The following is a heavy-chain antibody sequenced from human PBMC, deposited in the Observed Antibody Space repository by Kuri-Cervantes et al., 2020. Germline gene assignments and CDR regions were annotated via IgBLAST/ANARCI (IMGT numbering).Heavy chain of an antibody. V-gene: IGHV3-23*01. CDR1: GFTFSSYA. Sequence: GGSLRLSCAASGFTFSSYAMSWVRQAPGKGLEWVSAISGSGGSTYYADSVKGRFTISRDNSKNTLYLQMNSLRAEDTAVYYCARGYSGSLNYFDYWGQGTLVTVSS. D-gene: IGHD1-26*01. CDR2: ISGSGGST. CDR3: ARGYSGSLNYFDY. J-gene: IGHJ4*02.